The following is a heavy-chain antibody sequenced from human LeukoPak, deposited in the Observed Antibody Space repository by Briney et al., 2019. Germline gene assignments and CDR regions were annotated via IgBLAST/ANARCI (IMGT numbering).Heavy chain of an antibody. CDR3: ARVLMDYDSSGSKFYYYYYGMDV. V-gene: IGHV1-69*04. J-gene: IGHJ6*02. CDR1: GGTFSSYA. D-gene: IGHD3-22*01. Sequence: WASVKVSCKASGGTFSSYAISWVRQAPGQGLEWMGRIIPILGIANHAQRFQGRVTITADKSTSTAYMELSSLRSEDTAVYYCARVLMDYDSSGSKFYYYYYGMDVWGQGTTVTVSS. CDR2: IIPILGIA.